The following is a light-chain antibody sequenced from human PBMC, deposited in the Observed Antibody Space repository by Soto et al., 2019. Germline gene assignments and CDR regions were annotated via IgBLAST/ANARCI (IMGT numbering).Light chain of an antibody. CDR3: QQYGSLPWT. Sequence: EIVLTHSPGTLSVSPGERATLSCRGSQSVTSNFVAWYQQKPGQSPRLLISAASTRASDVPDRFSGSGSGTDFTLTITRLEPEDFAVYYCQQYGSLPWTFGQGTKVE. CDR1: QSVTSNF. CDR2: AAS. V-gene: IGKV3-20*01. J-gene: IGKJ1*01.